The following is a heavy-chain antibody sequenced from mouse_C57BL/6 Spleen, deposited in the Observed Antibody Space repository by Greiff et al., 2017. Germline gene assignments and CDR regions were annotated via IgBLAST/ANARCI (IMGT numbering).Heavy chain of an antibody. CDR2: IYPRSGNT. J-gene: IGHJ2*01. CDR1: GYTFTSYG. D-gene: IGHD1-1*01. Sequence: QVQLQQSGAELARPGASVKLSCKASGYTFTSYGISWVKQRTGQGLEWIGEIYPRSGNTYYNEKFKGKATLTADKSSSTAYMELRSLTSEDSAVYFCAREGFITTVVAQYYFDYWGQGTTLTVSS. V-gene: IGHV1-81*01. CDR3: AREGFITTVVAQYYFDY.